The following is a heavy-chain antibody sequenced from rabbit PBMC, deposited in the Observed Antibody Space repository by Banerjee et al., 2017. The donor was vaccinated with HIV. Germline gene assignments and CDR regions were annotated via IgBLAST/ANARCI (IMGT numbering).Heavy chain of an antibody. CDR2: IYTASGST. Sequence: QEQLVESGGGLVQPEGSLTLTCTASGFSFSSSYYMCWVRQAPGKGLEWIGCIYTASGSTYYASWAKGRFTISKTSSTTVTLQMTSLTAADTATYFCARDHTGTGGYVFNLWGPGTLVTVS. CDR1: GFSFSSSYY. J-gene: IGHJ4*01. CDR3: ARDHTGTGGYVFNL. V-gene: IGHV1S45*01. D-gene: IGHD1-1*01.